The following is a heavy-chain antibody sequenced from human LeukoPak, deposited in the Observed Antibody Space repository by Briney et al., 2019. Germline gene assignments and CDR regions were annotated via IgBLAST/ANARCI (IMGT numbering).Heavy chain of an antibody. V-gene: IGHV3-33*01. CDR2: IWYDGSNK. Sequence: GGSLRLSCAASGFTFSSYGMHWVRQAPGKGLEWVAVIWYDGSNKYYADSVKGRFTISRDNSKNTLYLQMNSRRAEDTAVYYCARDSYGMDVWGQGTTVTVSS. J-gene: IGHJ6*02. CDR1: GFTFSSYG. CDR3: ARDSYGMDV.